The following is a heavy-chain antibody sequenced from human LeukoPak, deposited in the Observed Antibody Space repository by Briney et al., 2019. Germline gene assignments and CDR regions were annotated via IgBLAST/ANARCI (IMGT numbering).Heavy chain of an antibody. Sequence: ASVKVSFKASGYTFTSYDINWVRQATGQGLEWMGWMNPNSGNTGYAQKFQGRVTITRNTSISTAYMELSSLRSEDTAVYYCARAPPLRYFGWSPSVEYYYMDVWGKGTAVTVSS. D-gene: IGHD3-9*01. J-gene: IGHJ6*03. CDR2: MNPNSGNT. V-gene: IGHV1-8*03. CDR3: ARAPPLRYFGWSPSVEYYYMDV. CDR1: GYTFTSYD.